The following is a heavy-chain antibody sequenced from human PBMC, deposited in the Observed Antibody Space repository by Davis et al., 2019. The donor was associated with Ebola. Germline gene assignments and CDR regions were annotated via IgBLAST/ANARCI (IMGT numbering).Heavy chain of an antibody. D-gene: IGHD3-22*01. CDR3: AKDHRGRYITMIVVVITDYGMDV. J-gene: IGHJ6*02. Sequence: PGGSLRLSCAASGFTFSSYGMHWVRQAPGKGLEWVAVIWYDGSNKYYADSVKGRFTISRDNSKNTLYLQMNSLRAEDTAVYYCAKDHRGRYITMIVVVITDYGMDVWGQGTTVTVSS. CDR2: IWYDGSNK. CDR1: GFTFSSYG. V-gene: IGHV3-30*02.